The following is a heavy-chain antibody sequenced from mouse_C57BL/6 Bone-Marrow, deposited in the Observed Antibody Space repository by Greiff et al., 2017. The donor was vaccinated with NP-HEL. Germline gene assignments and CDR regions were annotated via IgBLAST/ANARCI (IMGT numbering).Heavy chain of an antibody. D-gene: IGHD1-1*01. CDR2: IDPENGDT. CDR1: GFNIKDDY. CDR3: TTRFTTGVATHWYFDV. V-gene: IGHV14-4*01. J-gene: IGHJ1*03. Sequence: VQLQQSGAELVRPGASVKLSCTASGFNIKDDYMHWVKQRPEQGLEWIGWIDPENGDTEYASKFQGKATITADTSSNTAYLQLSSLTSEDTAVYYCTTRFTTGVATHWYFDVWGTGTTVTVSS.